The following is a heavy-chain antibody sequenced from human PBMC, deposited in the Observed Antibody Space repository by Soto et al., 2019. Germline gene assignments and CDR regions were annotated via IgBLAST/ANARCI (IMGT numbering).Heavy chain of an antibody. CDR1: GFTFSNSG. J-gene: IGHJ5*02. Sequence: EVQLLESEGGLVQPGGSLRIACAASGFTFSNSGMSWVRQAPGKGLEWVSGISGGAGTTYYAESVKGRFTISRDNSKKTLYLQMNSLRAEDTAVYYCASLGWNIPPVGSWGQGTLVTVSS. V-gene: IGHV3-23*01. CDR3: ASLGWNIPPVGS. CDR2: ISGGAGTT. D-gene: IGHD1-1*01.